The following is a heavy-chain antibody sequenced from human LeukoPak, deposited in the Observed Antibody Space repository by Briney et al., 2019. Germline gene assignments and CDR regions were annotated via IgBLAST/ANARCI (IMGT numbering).Heavy chain of an antibody. CDR2: ISYDGSNK. Sequence: GRSLRLSCAASGFTFSSYAMHWVRQAPGKGLEWVAVISYDGSNKYYADSVKGRYTISRDNSKNTLYLQMNSLRAEDTAVYYCARDPYSSSWYPWFDPWGQGTLVTVSS. CDR1: GFTFSSYA. CDR3: ARDPYSSSWYPWFDP. J-gene: IGHJ5*02. D-gene: IGHD6-13*01. V-gene: IGHV3-30-3*01.